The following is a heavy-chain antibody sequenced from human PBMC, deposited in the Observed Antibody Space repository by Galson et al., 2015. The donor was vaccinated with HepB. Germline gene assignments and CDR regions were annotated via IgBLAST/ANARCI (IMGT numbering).Heavy chain of an antibody. CDR1: GFTFSRYG. J-gene: IGHJ4*02. CDR3: AKGYVAYTSSSGGFDY. D-gene: IGHD6-6*01. V-gene: IGHV3-30*18. Sequence: SLRLSCAASGFTFSRYGIHWVRQAAGKGLEWVAVISYDGGQKKYADSVKGRFTIPRDVSMNTKYLQASSLREEDTAVYHCAKGYVAYTSSSGGFDYWGQGTRVTVSS. CDR2: ISYDGGQK.